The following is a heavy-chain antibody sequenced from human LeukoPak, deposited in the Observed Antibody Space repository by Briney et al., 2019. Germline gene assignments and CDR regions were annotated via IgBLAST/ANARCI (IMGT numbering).Heavy chain of an antibody. D-gene: IGHD6-19*01. V-gene: IGHV3-21*01. CDR3: ARDQDSSSGWYYFDY. Sequence: PGGSLRLSCAASGFTFSNYNMNWVRQAPGKGLEWVSSISSGSSYIYYADSLKGRFTISRDNAKNTLYLQMNSLRAEDTAVYYCARDQDSSSGWYYFDYWGQGTLVTVSS. CDR2: ISSGSSYI. CDR1: GFTFSNYN. J-gene: IGHJ4*02.